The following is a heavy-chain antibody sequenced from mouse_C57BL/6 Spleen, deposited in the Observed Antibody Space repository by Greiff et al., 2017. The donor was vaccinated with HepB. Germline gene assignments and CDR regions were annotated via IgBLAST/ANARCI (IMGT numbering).Heavy chain of an antibody. V-gene: IGHV5-17*01. D-gene: IGHD2-1*01. J-gene: IGHJ4*01. CDR1: GFTFSDYG. CDR2: ISSGSSTN. CDR3: AIIYYGNYGGVDY. Sequence: EVQGVESGGGLVKPGGSLKLSCAASGFTFSDYGMHWVRQAPEKGLEWVAYISSGSSTNYYADTLKGRFTISRDNAKNTLFLQMTSLRSEDTAMYYCAIIYYGNYGGVDYWGQGTSVTVSS.